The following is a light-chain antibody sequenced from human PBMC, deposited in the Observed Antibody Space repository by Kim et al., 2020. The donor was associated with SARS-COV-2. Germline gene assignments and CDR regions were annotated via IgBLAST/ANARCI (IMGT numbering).Light chain of an antibody. CDR2: DAS. Sequence: PGKRATLSCRASQRIGTYLAWYQQRPGQTPRLFIDDASNRAPSIPVRISGSGSGTDFTLTFSSLEPEDSAVYYCQQLNMWPRTFGQGTKVDIK. V-gene: IGKV3-11*01. CDR3: QQLNMWPRT. J-gene: IGKJ1*01. CDR1: QRIGTY.